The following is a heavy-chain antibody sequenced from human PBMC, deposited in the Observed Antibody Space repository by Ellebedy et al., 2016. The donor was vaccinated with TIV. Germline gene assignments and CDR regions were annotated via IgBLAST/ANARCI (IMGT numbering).Heavy chain of an antibody. J-gene: IGHJ5*02. CDR1: GGSFSGYY. CDR3: ARRAYGDFYFDP. Sequence: SETLSLXXAVYGGSFSGYYWSWIRQSPGKGLEWIGYIHYSGGANYNPSLKSRVTISVDTFKNQCSLKLSSMTAADTAVYYCARRAYGDFYFDPWGQGTLVTVSS. D-gene: IGHD4-17*01. V-gene: IGHV4-59*01. CDR2: IHYSGGA.